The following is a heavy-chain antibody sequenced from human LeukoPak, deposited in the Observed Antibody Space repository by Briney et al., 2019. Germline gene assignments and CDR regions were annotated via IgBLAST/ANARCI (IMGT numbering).Heavy chain of an antibody. CDR1: GDSISSSGYY. Sequence: SETLSLTCTVSGDSISSSGYYWGWIRQPPGKGLEWIASIYYSGRTYYNPSLKSRVTISIDTSKNQFSLKLTSVTAADTAVYYCARDRVIIGTTTSYYGMAVWGQGTTVTVSS. V-gene: IGHV4-39*07. CDR3: ARDRVIIGTTTSYYGMAV. D-gene: IGHD1-7*01. CDR2: IYYSGRT. J-gene: IGHJ6*02.